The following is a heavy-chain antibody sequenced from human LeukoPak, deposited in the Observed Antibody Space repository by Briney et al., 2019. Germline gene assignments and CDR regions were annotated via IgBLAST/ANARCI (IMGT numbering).Heavy chain of an antibody. V-gene: IGHV1-2*02. J-gene: IGHJ4*02. CDR1: GHTFTDYY. Sequence: GASVKVSCKSSGHTFTDYYIHWVRQAPGQGLEWMGWIHPNTGDTNYAQQFQGRVTVTRDTSISTAYVELSRLTSDDTAVYYCASYAWRYSWMKVWGQGTLVTVSS. CDR2: IHPNTGDT. D-gene: IGHD5-18*01. CDR3: ASYAWRYSWMKV.